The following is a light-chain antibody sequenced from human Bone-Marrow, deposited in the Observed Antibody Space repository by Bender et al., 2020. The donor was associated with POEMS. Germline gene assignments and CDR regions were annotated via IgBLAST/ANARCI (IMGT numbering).Light chain of an antibody. CDR2: DVH. Sequence: QSALTQPRSVSGSLGQSVTISCSESSSDVGGYNYVSWYQQHPDRAPKLIIFDVHYRPSGTSHRFSGAKAGITASLTISGLQSEDEADYYCASDTPSGTVVFGGGTKLTVL. J-gene: IGLJ2*01. V-gene: IGLV2-14*03. CDR3: ASDTPSGTVV. CDR1: SSDVGGYNY.